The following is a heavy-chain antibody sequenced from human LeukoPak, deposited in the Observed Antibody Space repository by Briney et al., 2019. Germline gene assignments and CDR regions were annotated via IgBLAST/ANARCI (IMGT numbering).Heavy chain of an antibody. D-gene: IGHD5-18*01. J-gene: IGHJ5*02. CDR2: ISSSSSYI. CDR1: GFTFSSYS. V-gene: IGHV3-21*01. CDR3: AREGGERLWLS. Sequence: GGSLRLSCAASGFTFSSYSMNWVRQAPGKGLEWVSSISSSSSYIYYADSVKGRFTISRDNAKNSLYLQMKSLRAEDTAVYYCAREGGERLWLSWGQGTLVTVSS.